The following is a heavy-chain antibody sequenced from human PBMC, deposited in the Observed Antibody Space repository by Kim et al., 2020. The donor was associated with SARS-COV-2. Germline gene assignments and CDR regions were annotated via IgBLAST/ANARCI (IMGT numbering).Heavy chain of an antibody. D-gene: IGHD1-1*01. V-gene: IGHV3-7*03. CDR2: IKQDGSDK. J-gene: IGHJ4*02. CDR1: GLTFSSYW. Sequence: GGSLRLSCAASGLTFSSYWMTWVRQAPGKGLEWVANIKQDGSDKNYVDSVRGRFTISRDNAKNSLYLQMNSLRAEDTAIYYCVAAFPTTGSSWGQGTLVTVSS. CDR3: VAAFPTTGSS.